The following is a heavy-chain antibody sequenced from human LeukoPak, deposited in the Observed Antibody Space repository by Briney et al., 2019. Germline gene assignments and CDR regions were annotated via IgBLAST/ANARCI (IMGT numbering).Heavy chain of an antibody. J-gene: IGHJ2*01. D-gene: IGHD2-21*02. V-gene: IGHV3-23*01. CDR2: ISGSGGST. CDR1: GFTFSSYG. Sequence: GGTLRLSCAASGFTFSSYGMSWVRQAPGKGLEWVSAISGSGGSTYYADSVKGRFTISRDNAKNSLYLQMNSLRAEDTAVYYCARGVVTAVDYWYFDLWGRGTLVTVSS. CDR3: ARGVVTAVDYWYFDL.